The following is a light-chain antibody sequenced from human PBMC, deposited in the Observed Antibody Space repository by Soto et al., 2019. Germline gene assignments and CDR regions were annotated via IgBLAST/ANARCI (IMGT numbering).Light chain of an antibody. Sequence: DIQMTPSPSSLSASVGHRVTITCLASQSISVSLNWYQQKPGKAPKLLIYAASSLQSGVPSRFSGGGSGTDFTLTISSLQPEDFATYYFQQSYSTPCTFGQGTKG. V-gene: IGKV1-39*01. J-gene: IGKJ1*01. CDR1: QSISVS. CDR3: QQSYSTPCT. CDR2: AAS.